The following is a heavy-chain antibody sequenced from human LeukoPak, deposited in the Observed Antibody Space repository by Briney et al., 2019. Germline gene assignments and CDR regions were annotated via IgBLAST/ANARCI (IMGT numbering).Heavy chain of an antibody. J-gene: IGHJ4*02. V-gene: IGHV1-2*02. CDR2: INPNSGGT. Sequence: ASVEVSCKASGYTFTGYYMHWVRQAPGQGLEWMGWINPNSGGTNYAQKFQGRVTMTRDTSISTAYMELSRLRSDDTAVYYCARGKVGATTDFDYWGQGTLVTVSS. CDR3: ARGKVGATTDFDY. CDR1: GYTFTGYY. D-gene: IGHD1-26*01.